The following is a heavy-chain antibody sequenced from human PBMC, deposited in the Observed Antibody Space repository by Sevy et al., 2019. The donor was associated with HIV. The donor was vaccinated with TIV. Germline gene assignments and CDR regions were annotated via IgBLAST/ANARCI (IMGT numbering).Heavy chain of an antibody. D-gene: IGHD3-22*01. V-gene: IGHV3-20*01. CDR1: GFTFDDYT. Sequence: GGSLRLSCAASGFTFDDYTMSWVRQAPGKGLEWVSAISWKTDNVGYADSVKGRFTISRDNAKRSLYLQMNSLRAEDAGWYHCARNPCYLDSTGFGAFDIWGEGIMVTV. CDR3: ARNPCYLDSTGFGAFDI. CDR2: ISWKTDNV. J-gene: IGHJ3*02.